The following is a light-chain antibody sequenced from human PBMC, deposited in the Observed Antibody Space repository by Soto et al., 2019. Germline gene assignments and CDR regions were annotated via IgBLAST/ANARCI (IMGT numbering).Light chain of an antibody. Sequence: ETVLTQSPGTLSLSPWDRATLSCRASRRVNTYLAWYQQKSGQAPRLLIFDASNRAAGTPARFSGSGSGTDFTLTISSLQPEDFAVSYCQQRDNSPWTFGQGTKLDNK. CDR3: QQRDNSPWT. CDR1: RRVNTY. V-gene: IGKV3-11*01. J-gene: IGKJ1*01. CDR2: DAS.